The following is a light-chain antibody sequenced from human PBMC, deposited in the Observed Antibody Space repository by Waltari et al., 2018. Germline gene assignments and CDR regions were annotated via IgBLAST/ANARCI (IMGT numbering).Light chain of an antibody. CDR2: DVS. J-gene: IGLJ1*01. Sequence: QSALTQPASVSGPPGQSITISCTGTSSAVGGYNYVPGYQQHPGKAPNLMIYDVSKRPSGVSNRFSGSKSGNTASLTISGLQAEDEADYYCSSYTSSSSYVFGTGTKVTVL. V-gene: IGLV2-14*01. CDR1: SSAVGGYNY. CDR3: SSYTSSSSYV.